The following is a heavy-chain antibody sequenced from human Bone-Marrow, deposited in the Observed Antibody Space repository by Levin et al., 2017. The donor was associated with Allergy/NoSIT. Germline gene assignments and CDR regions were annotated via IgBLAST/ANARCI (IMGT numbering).Heavy chain of an antibody. J-gene: IGHJ5*02. CDR1: GYTFTSYG. V-gene: IGHV1-18*01. CDR2: ISAYNGNT. D-gene: IGHD2-21*02. CDR3: ARVRRTDCGGDCYDSWFDP. Sequence: GESLKISCKASGYTFTSYGISWVRQAPGQGLEWMGWISAYNGNTNYAQKLQGRVTMTTDTSTSTAYMELRSLRSDDTAVYYCARVRRTDCGGDCYDSWFDPWGQGTLVTVSS.